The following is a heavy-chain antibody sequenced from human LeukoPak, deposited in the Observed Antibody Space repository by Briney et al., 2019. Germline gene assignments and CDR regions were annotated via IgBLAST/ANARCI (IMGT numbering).Heavy chain of an antibody. D-gene: IGHD5-24*01. CDR2: IGTGGHT. V-gene: IGHV3-13*01. CDR1: GFTFSHYD. CDR3: TRGGLEAPCDV. J-gene: IGHJ3*01. Sequence: PGGSLRLSCSASGFTFSHYDMHWVRQEKGKGLEWVSSIGTGGHTYYAPSVKGRFTISRENAKNSLYLQMNSLRAGDTAIYYCTRGGLEAPCDVWGQGTMVAVSS.